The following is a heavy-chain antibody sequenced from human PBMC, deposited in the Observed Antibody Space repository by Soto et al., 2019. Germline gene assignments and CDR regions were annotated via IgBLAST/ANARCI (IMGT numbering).Heavy chain of an antibody. CDR2: IHNSVST. Sequence: SETLSLTCTVSGGSISSGDYYWSWIRQPPGKGLEWIAYIHNSVSTHYNPSLKSRVTISVDTSKNQFSLKLSSVTAADTAVYYCARSRYSGSYFFDYWGQGILVTVSS. CDR1: GGSISSGDYY. J-gene: IGHJ4*02. D-gene: IGHD1-26*01. V-gene: IGHV4-30-4*01. CDR3: ARSRYSGSYFFDY.